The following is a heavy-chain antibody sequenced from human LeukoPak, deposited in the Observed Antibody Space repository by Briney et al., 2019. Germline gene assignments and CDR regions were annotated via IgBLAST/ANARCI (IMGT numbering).Heavy chain of an antibody. CDR2: ISAYNGNT. V-gene: IGHV1-18*01. CDR3: ARVTSVGGSGSYYNWFDP. CDR1: GYTFTSYG. Sequence: ASVKVSCKASGYTFTSYGISWVRQAPGQGLEWMGWISAYNGNTNYAQKLQGRVTMTTDTSTSTAYMELRSPRSDDTAVYYCARVTSVGGSGSYYNWFDPWGQGTLVTVSS. J-gene: IGHJ5*02. D-gene: IGHD3-10*01.